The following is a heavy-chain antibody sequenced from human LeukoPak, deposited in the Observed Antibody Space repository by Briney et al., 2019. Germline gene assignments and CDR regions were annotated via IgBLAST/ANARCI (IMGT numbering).Heavy chain of an antibody. CDR1: GFTFSSYA. CDR2: IIGSGGST. D-gene: IGHD3-22*01. Sequence: GGSLRLSCAASGFTFSSYAMSWVRQAPGKGLEWVSAIIGSGGSTYYADSVKGRFTISRDNSKNTLSLQMNSQRAEYTAVYYCAKDTHGYPGGIDYWGQGTLVTVSS. V-gene: IGHV3-23*01. J-gene: IGHJ4*02. CDR3: AKDTHGYPGGIDY.